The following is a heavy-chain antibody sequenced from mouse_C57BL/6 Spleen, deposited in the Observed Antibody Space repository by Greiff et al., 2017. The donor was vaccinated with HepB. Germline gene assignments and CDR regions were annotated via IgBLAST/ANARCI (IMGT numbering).Heavy chain of an antibody. J-gene: IGHJ1*03. CDR1: GFTFSSYA. V-gene: IGHV5-4*01. D-gene: IGHD1-1*01. Sequence: DVMLVESGGGLVKPGGSLKLSCAASGFTFSSYAMSWVRQTPEKRLQWVATISDGGSYTYYPDNVKGRFTISRDNAKNNLYLQMSHLKSEDTAMYYCAREAFITTVVATGYFDVWGTGTTVTVSS. CDR3: AREAFITTVVATGYFDV. CDR2: ISDGGSYT.